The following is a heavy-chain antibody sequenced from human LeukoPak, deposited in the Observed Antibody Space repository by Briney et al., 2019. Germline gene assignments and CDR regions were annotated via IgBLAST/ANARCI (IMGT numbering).Heavy chain of an antibody. CDR1: GYTVTSYG. V-gene: IGHV1-18*01. Sequence: GASVKVSCKASGYTVTSYGISWVRQAPGQGLEWMGWISAYNGNTNYAQKLQGRVTMTTDTSTSTAYMELRSLRSDDTAVYYCARAGGCSGGSCYPSYFDYWGQGTLVTVSS. CDR2: ISAYNGNT. D-gene: IGHD2-15*01. J-gene: IGHJ4*02. CDR3: ARAGGCSGGSCYPSYFDY.